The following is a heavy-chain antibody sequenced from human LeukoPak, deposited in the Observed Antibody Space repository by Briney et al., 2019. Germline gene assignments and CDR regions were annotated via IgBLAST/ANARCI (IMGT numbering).Heavy chain of an antibody. V-gene: IGHV3-48*01. CDR3: ARAHDSSGYGYLDY. J-gene: IGHJ4*02. CDR1: GFTFSSYS. CDR2: ISSSSSTI. Sequence: GGSLRLSCAASGFTFSSYSMNWVRQAPGKGLEWVSYISSSSSTIYYADSVKGRFTISRDNSKNTLYLQMNSLRAEDTAVYYCARAHDSSGYGYLDYWGQGTLVTVSS. D-gene: IGHD3-22*01.